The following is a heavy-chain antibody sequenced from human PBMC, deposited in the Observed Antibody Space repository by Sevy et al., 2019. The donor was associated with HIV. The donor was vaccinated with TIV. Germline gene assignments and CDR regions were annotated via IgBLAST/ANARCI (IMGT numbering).Heavy chain of an antibody. D-gene: IGHD3-9*01. Sequence: SENLSLTCTVSGGSISSYYWSWIRQPPGKGLEWIGYIYYSGSTKYNPSLKSRVTISVDTSKNQFSLKLTSVTAADTAVHYCARGWYGILTGRYYYYMDVWGKGTTVTVSS. CDR1: GGSISSYY. CDR3: ARGWYGILTGRYYYYMDV. V-gene: IGHV4-59*01. J-gene: IGHJ6*03. CDR2: IYYSGST.